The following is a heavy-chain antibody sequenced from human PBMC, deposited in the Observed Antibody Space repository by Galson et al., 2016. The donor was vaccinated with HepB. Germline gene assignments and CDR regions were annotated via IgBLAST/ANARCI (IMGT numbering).Heavy chain of an antibody. CDR2: IYYQGNT. D-gene: IGHD2/OR15-2a*01. V-gene: IGHV4-59*01. CDR3: AATSQYCFATSCHPKPDV. CDR1: ADSMNFYY. Sequence: ETLSLTCSVSADSMNFYYWNWIRQPPGKRLEWIGYIYYQGNTNYNPSLKSRVSMSVDTSKSQFSLKLSSVTAADTAVYYCAATSQYCFATSCHPKPDVWGQRTTVTVSS. J-gene: IGHJ6*02.